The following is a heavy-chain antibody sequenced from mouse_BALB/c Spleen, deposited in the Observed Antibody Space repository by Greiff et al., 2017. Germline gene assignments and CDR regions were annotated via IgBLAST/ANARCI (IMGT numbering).Heavy chain of an antibody. D-gene: IGHD1-1*01. V-gene: IGHV5-9-4*01. CDR2: ISSGGSYT. Sequence: EVQRVESGGGLVKPGGSLKLSCAASGFTFSSYAMSWVRQSPEKRLEWVAEISSGGSYTYYPDTVTGRFTISRDNAKNTLYLEMSSLRSEDTAMYYCARDNYGSSYRAMDYWGQGTSVTVSS. J-gene: IGHJ4*01. CDR3: ARDNYGSSYRAMDY. CDR1: GFTFSSYA.